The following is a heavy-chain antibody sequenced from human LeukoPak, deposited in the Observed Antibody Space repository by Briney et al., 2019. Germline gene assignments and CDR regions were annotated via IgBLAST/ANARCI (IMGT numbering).Heavy chain of an antibody. CDR2: ITAFNGNT. CDR3: ARGSYDSSGSYFFLKLFDY. J-gene: IGHJ4*02. Sequence: GGSVKVSCKPSGYTFTSYGISWVRQAPGQGLEWVGWITAFNGNTDYAQKFQGRVTMTTDTSTSTAYMELRSLRSDDTAVYYCARGSYDSSGSYFFLKLFDYWGQGTLVTVSS. V-gene: IGHV1-18*01. D-gene: IGHD3-22*01. CDR1: GYTFTSYG.